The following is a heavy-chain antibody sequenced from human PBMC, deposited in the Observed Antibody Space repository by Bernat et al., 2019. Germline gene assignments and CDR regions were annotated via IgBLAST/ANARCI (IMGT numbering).Heavy chain of an antibody. CDR2: ISYDGSNK. D-gene: IGHD6-13*01. Sequence: QVQLVESGGGVVQPGRSLRLSCAASGFTFRSYAMHWVRQAPGKGLEWVAVISYDGSNKYYADSVKGRFTISRDNSKNTLYLQMNSLRAEDTAVYYCARDPGIAAAGTFFDYWGQGTLVTVSS. J-gene: IGHJ4*02. V-gene: IGHV3-30-3*01. CDR1: GFTFRSYA. CDR3: ARDPGIAAAGTFFDY.